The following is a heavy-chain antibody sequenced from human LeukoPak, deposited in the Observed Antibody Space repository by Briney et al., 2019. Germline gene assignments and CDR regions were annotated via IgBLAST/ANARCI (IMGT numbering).Heavy chain of an antibody. CDR1: GYSISSGYF. D-gene: IGHD4-23*01. CDR3: ARDRLRWPKIDY. Sequence: SETLSLTCTLSGYSISSGYFWGWIRQPPGKGLEWIGSIYYSVTTYYNPSLKSRVTISVDTSKNQFSLKLNSVTAADTAVYYCARDRLRWPKIDYWGQGTLVTVSS. J-gene: IGHJ4*02. CDR2: IYYSVTT. V-gene: IGHV4-38-2*02.